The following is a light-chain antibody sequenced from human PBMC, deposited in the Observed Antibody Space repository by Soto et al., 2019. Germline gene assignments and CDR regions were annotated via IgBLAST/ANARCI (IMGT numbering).Light chain of an antibody. CDR1: SSNIGAGYD. CDR3: QSYDSSLRGHVV. J-gene: IGLJ2*01. Sequence: QSVLTQPPSVSGAPGQRVTISCTGSSSNIGAGYDVHWYQQLPGTAPKLLIYGNSNRPSGVPVRFSGSKSGTSASLAITGRQAEDESDYYCQSYDSSLRGHVVFGGGTKLTVL. CDR2: GNS. V-gene: IGLV1-40*01.